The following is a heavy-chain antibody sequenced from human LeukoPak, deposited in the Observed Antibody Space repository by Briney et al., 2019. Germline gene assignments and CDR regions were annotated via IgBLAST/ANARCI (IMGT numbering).Heavy chain of an antibody. Sequence: SETLSLTCTVSGGSISSYYWSWIRQPPGKGLEWIGYIYYSGSTNYNPSLKSRVTISVDTSKNQFSLKLSSVTAADTAVYYCASHEDSSGYYLNAFDIWGQGTMVTVSS. V-gene: IGHV4-59*12. J-gene: IGHJ3*02. D-gene: IGHD3-22*01. CDR2: IYYSGST. CDR1: GGSISSYY. CDR3: ASHEDSSGYYLNAFDI.